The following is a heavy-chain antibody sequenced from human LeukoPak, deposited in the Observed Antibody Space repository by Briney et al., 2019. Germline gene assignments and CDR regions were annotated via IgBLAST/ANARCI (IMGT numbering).Heavy chain of an antibody. D-gene: IGHD2-15*01. V-gene: IGHV1-69*06. CDR3: ARDLGYCSGGSCYKFVY. Sequence: SVKVSCKASGGTFSSYAISWVRQAPGQGLEWMGGIIPIFGTANYAQKFQGRVTITADKSTSTAYMELSSLRSEDTAVYYCARDLGYCSGGSCYKFVYWGQGTLVTVSS. J-gene: IGHJ4*02. CDR1: GGTFSSYA. CDR2: IIPIFGTA.